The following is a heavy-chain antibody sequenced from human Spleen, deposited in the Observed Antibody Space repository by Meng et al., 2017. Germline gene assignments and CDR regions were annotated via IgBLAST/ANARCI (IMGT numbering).Heavy chain of an antibody. CDR3: ARWNY. J-gene: IGHJ4*02. V-gene: IGHV4-34*01. CDR2: INHSGST. Sequence: QVQVQQWGAGLLKPSETLSLTCVVSGGSFSDYYWSWIRQPPGKGLEWIGEINHSGSTNYNPSLESRATISVDTSQNNLSLKLSSVTAADTAVYYCARWNYWGQGTLVTAS. CDR1: GGSFSDYY.